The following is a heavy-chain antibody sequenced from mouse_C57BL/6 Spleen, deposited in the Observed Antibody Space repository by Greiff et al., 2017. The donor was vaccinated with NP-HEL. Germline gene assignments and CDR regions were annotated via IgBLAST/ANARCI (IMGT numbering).Heavy chain of an antibody. CDR3: ARWGDTWYFAV. CDR1: GYTFTSYW. CDR2: INPSNGGT. Sequence: QVHVKQPGTELVKPGASVKLSCKASGYTFTSYWMHWVKQRPGQGLEWIGNINPSNGGTNYNEKFKSKATLTVDKSSSTAYMQLSSLTSEDSAVYYCARWGDTWYFAVWGTGTTVTVSS. V-gene: IGHV1-53*01. D-gene: IGHD3-3*01. J-gene: IGHJ1*03.